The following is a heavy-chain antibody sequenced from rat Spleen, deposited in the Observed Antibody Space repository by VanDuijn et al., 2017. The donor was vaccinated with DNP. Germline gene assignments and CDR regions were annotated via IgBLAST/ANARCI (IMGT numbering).Heavy chain of an antibody. CDR2: ISTGGGNT. CDR1: GFTFSDYY. V-gene: IGHV5-25*01. J-gene: IGHJ1*01. CDR3: ARRGYNNAWYFDF. D-gene: IGHD1-10*01. Sequence: EVQLVESGGGLVQPGRSLKLSCAASGFTFSDYYMAWVRQAPTKGLEWVAYISTGGGNTYYGDSVKGRFTISRDNAENTLYLQMNSLRSEDTATYYCARRGYNNAWYFDFWGPGTMVTVSS.